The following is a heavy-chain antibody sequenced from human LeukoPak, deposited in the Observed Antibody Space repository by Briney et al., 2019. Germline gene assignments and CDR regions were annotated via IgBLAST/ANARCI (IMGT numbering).Heavy chain of an antibody. CDR3: ARGIWEMATIPYWYFDI. CDR1: GGSFSGYY. CDR2: INHSGST. V-gene: IGHV4-34*01. D-gene: IGHD5-24*01. J-gene: IGHJ2*01. Sequence: SETLSLTCAVYGGSFSGYYWSWIRQPPGKGLEWIGEINHSGSTNYNPSLKSRVTMSVDTSKNQFSLKLSSVTAADTALYYCARGIWEMATIPYWYFDIWGRGTLVTVSS.